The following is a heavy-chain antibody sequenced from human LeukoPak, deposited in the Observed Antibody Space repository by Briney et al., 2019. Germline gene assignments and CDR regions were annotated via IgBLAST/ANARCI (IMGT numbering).Heavy chain of an antibody. Sequence: PSETLSLTCTVSGGSISSYYWSWIRQPPGKGLEWIGYIYYSGSTNYNPSLKSRVTISVDTSKNQFSPKLSSVTAADTAVYYCARDLRTNDFWSGYSADYYGMDVWGQGTTVTVSS. J-gene: IGHJ6*02. V-gene: IGHV4-59*01. CDR3: ARDLRTNDFWSGYSADYYGMDV. CDR2: IYYSGST. D-gene: IGHD3-3*01. CDR1: GGSISSYY.